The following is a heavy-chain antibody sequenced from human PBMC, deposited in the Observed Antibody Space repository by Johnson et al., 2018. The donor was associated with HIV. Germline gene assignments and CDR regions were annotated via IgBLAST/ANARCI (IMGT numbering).Heavy chain of an antibody. CDR1: GFSFSDYY. J-gene: IGHJ3*02. CDR2: MSSSGSTI. D-gene: IGHD3-3*01. V-gene: IGHV3-11*04. CDR3: AREQDTLFFRASGAAFNI. Sequence: VQLVESGGGLVKPGGSLRLSCEASGFSFSDYYMSWIRQAPGKGLEWISYMSSSGSTIYHAESVKGRFTISRDNAKNSLYLQMNSLRVEDTAVYYCAREQDTLFFRASGAAFNIWGQGTTVTVSS.